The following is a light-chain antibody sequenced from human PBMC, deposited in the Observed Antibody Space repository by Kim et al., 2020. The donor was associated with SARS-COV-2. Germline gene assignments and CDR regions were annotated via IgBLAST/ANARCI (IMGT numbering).Light chain of an antibody. V-gene: IGKV3-20*01. CDR2: DAS. CDR3: QQYGDSPYP. Sequence: PGERATLSCRAGQSVSNSFLAWYQVKPGQAPRLLIFDASSRATGIPDRFSGGGSGTDFTLTISRLEPEDSAVYYCQQYGDSPYPFGQGTKLEI. CDR1: QSVSNSF. J-gene: IGKJ2*01.